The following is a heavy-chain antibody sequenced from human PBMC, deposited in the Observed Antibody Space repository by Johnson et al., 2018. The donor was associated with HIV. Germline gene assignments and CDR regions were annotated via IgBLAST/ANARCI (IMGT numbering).Heavy chain of an antibody. CDR1: GFTFSNAW. CDR2: IKSKTEGGTT. D-gene: IGHD3-22*01. CDR3: TTYPNYYENAFDI. Sequence: VQLVESGGGLVKPGGSLRLSCAASGFTFSNAWMSWVRQAPGKGLEWVGRIKSKTEGGTTDYAAPVKGRFTISRDDSKNTLYLQMNSLKTEDTAVYYCTTYPNYYENAFDIWGQGTMVTVSS. J-gene: IGHJ3*02. V-gene: IGHV3-15*01.